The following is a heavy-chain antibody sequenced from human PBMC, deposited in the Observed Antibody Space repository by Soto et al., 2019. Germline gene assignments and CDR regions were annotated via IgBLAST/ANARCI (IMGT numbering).Heavy chain of an antibody. V-gene: IGHV3-21*01. J-gene: IGHJ4*02. CDR1: GFIFSGYS. D-gene: IGHD1-26*01. CDR3: ARDGIVGTTDFFDY. CDR2: ISTTSTYI. Sequence: EEQLVESGGGLVKPGGSLRLSCAGSGFIFSGYSMNWFRQAPGKGLEWVSSISTTSTYIYYADSVKGRFTVSRDNAKNSLYLQMTSLRPEDTAVYYCARDGIVGTTDFFDYWGQGTLVTVAS.